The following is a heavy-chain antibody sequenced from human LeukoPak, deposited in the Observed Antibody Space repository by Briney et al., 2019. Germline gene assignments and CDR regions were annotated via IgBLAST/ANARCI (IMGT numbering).Heavy chain of an antibody. CDR1: GFTFSNSA. Sequence: PGGSLRLSCAASGFTFSNSAMSWVRQAPGQGLEWVSAISGGGGSTYYADSVKGRFTISRDNSKNTLYLQMNSLRVEDTAVYYCAKLTDYWGQGTLVTVSS. J-gene: IGHJ4*02. V-gene: IGHV3-23*01. CDR2: ISGGGGST. CDR3: AKLTDY.